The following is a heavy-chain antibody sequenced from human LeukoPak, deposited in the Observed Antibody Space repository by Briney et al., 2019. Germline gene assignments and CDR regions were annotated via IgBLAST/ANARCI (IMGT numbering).Heavy chain of an antibody. CDR1: GGSISSYY. Sequence: SETLSLTSTVSGGSISSYYWSWIRQPPGNGLEWIGYIYYSGSTNYNPSLKSRVTISVDTSKNQFSLTLSSVTAADSAVYYSARLPLAAAGRGYYYYYGMDVWGQGTTVTVSS. CDR3: ARLPLAAAGRGYYYYYGMDV. J-gene: IGHJ6*02. CDR2: IYYSGST. D-gene: IGHD6-13*01. V-gene: IGHV4-59*08.